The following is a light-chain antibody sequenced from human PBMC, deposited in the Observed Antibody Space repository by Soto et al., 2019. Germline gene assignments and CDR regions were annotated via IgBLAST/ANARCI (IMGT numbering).Light chain of an antibody. V-gene: IGKV3-11*01. Sequence: EIVLTQSPANLSLSPGARATLFCRASQSVSRYLAWYKQKPGQAPRLLIYDASNRATGVPARFSGSGSGTDFTLTINSLEPEDFAVYYGQQRSNWPGTFGPGTKVDIK. J-gene: IGKJ3*01. CDR2: DAS. CDR1: QSVSRY. CDR3: QQRSNWPGT.